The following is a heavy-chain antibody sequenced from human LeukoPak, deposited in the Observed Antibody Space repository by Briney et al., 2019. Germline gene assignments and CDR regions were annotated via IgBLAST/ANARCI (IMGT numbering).Heavy chain of an antibody. CDR3: AKVVPTVTSSYYYFYGMDV. CDR2: IIASGGST. Sequence: PGGSLRLSCTASGFTFSSYAMNWVRQAPGKGLEWVSAIIASGGSTYYADSVKGRFTISRDHSKNTLYLQMNSLRAEDTAVYYCAKVVPTVTSSYYYFYGMDVWGQGTTVTVSS. V-gene: IGHV3-23*01. CDR1: GFTFSSYA. J-gene: IGHJ6*02. D-gene: IGHD4-17*01.